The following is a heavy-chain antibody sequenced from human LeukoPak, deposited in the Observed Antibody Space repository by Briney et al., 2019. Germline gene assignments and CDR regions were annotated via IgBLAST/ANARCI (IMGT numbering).Heavy chain of an antibody. Sequence: ASVKVSCKASGYTFTSYGISRVRQAPGQGLEWMGWISAYNGNTNYAQKLQGRVTMTTDTSTSTAYMELRSLRSDDTAVYYCARDYYDSSGSLHDAFDIWGQGTMVTVSS. CDR2: ISAYNGNT. D-gene: IGHD3-22*01. V-gene: IGHV1-18*01. CDR1: GYTFTSYG. CDR3: ARDYYDSSGSLHDAFDI. J-gene: IGHJ3*02.